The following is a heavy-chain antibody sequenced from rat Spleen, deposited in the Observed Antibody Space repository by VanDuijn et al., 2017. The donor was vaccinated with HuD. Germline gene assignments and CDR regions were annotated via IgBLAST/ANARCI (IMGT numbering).Heavy chain of an antibody. CDR3: AGEGLTLDF. J-gene: IGHJ1*01. CDR1: GFSITTHY. D-gene: IGHD1-10*01. V-gene: IGHV3-1*01. CDR2: INYSGST. Sequence: EVQLQESGPGLVKPSQSLSLTCSVTGFSITTHYWDWVRKFPGNKMEWLGYINYSGSTTYNPSLKSRLSITRDTSKKQFFLQLSSITTAVTATYYCAGEGLTLDFWGPGPMVTVS.